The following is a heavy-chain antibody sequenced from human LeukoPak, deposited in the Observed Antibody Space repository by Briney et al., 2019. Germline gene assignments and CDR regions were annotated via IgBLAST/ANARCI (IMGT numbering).Heavy chain of an antibody. Sequence: AGGSLRLSCAASGVTVSSNYMSWVRQAPGKGLECVSVIYSGGITYYADSVKGRFTISRDNSKNTLYLQMNSLRAEDTAVYYCAREVTTGDLYYFDYWGQGTLVTVSS. D-gene: IGHD4-17*01. CDR3: AREVTTGDLYYFDY. CDR2: IYSGGIT. CDR1: GVTVSSNY. V-gene: IGHV3-53*01. J-gene: IGHJ4*02.